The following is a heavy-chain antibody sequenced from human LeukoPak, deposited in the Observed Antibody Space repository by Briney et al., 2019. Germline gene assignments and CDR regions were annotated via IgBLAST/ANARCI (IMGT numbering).Heavy chain of an antibody. D-gene: IGHD3-22*01. J-gene: IGHJ3*02. CDR2: ISRSGSTI. CDR3: ARDAYYYDSSGCDI. V-gene: IGHV3-48*03. CDR1: GFTLSSYE. Sequence: GGSLRLSCAASGFTLSSYEMNWARQAPGKGLEWVSYISRSGSTIYYAGSVKGRFTISRDNAKNSLYLQMNSLRAEDTAVYYCARDAYYYDSSGCDIWGQGTMVTVSS.